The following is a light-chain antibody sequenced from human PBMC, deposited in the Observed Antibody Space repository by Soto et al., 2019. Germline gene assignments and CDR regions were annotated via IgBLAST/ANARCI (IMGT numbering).Light chain of an antibody. CDR3: SSYTGTYTYV. V-gene: IGLV2-14*01. CDR1: RNDIGDYSF. CDR2: EVS. Sequence: LTQPASVSGSPGQSITISFTGTRNDIGDYSFVSWYQQHPGKVPKLLIYEVSDRPSGVSSRFSGSKSGNTASLTISGLQAEDEAHYFCSSYTGTYTYVFGSGTKVTVL. J-gene: IGLJ1*01.